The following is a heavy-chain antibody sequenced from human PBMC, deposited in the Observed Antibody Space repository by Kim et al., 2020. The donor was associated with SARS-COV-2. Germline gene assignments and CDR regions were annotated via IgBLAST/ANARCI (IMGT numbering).Heavy chain of an antibody. CDR2: IYYSGST. D-gene: IGHD6-13*01. J-gene: IGHJ6*02. CDR1: GGSISSGGYY. V-gene: IGHV4-31*03. CDR3: ARGAEFSNSWYGGLYNFVRDV. Sequence: SETLSLTCTVSGGSISSGGYYWSWIRQHPGKGLEWIGYIYYSGSTYYNPSLKSRVTISVDTSKNQFSLKLSSVTAADTAVYYCARGAEFSNSWYGGLYNFVRDVWGQETAVTVSS.